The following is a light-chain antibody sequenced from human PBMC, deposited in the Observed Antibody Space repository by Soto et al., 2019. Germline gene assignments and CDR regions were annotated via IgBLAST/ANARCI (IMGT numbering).Light chain of an antibody. J-gene: IGKJ4*01. CDR3: QHPLT. CDR1: QGISSY. CDR2: AAS. Sequence: DIQLTQSPSFLSASVGDRVTITCRASQGISSYLAWYQQKPGKAPKLLIYAASTLQSGVPSRFSGSGSGTEFTLTISSLQPEDFATYYCQHPLTFGGGTKVDIK. V-gene: IGKV1-9*01.